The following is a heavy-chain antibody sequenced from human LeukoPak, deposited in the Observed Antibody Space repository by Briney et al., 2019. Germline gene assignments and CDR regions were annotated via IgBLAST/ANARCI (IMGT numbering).Heavy chain of an antibody. CDR2: INPNSGGT. J-gene: IGHJ6*02. CDR1: GYTFTGYY. Sequence: ASVKVSCKASGYTFTGYYMHWVRQAPGQGLEWMGRINPNSGGTNYGQKFQGRVTMTRATSISTAYMELSRLRSDDTAVYYCARDRSGILGYYYYGMDVWGQGTTVTVSS. V-gene: IGHV1-2*06. CDR3: ARDRSGILGYYYYGMDV. D-gene: IGHD3-10*01.